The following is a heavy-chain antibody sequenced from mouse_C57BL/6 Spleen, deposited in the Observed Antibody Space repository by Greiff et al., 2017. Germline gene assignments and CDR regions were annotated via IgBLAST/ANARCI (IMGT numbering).Heavy chain of an antibody. D-gene: IGHD1-1*01. Sequence: VQLQQSGTDLVKPGASVKLSCKASGYTFTSYWMHWVKQRPGQGLEWIGNINPSNGGTNYNEKFKSQVTLTVDKTSSTAYMQLSSLTSEDSAVYYCAGEGDDYGSGTWFAYWGQGTLVTVSA. CDR2: INPSNGGT. CDR3: AGEGDDYGSGTWFAY. J-gene: IGHJ3*01. CDR1: GYTFTSYW. V-gene: IGHV1-53*01.